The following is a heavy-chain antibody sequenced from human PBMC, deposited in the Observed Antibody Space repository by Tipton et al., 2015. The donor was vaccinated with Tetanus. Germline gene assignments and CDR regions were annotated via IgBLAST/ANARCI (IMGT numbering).Heavy chain of an antibody. J-gene: IGHJ4*02. CDR1: GFTFSSYW. Sequence: SLRLSCAASGFTFSSYWMSWVRQAPGKGLEWVANMKEDGSQKDYVDSVKDRFTISRDNAKNSLYLQMNSLSDEDTAMYYCAKVPLGRCPGDSSYPYFDYWGQEILVTVSS. V-gene: IGHV3-7*05. CDR2: MKEDGSQK. D-gene: IGHD2-21*01. CDR3: AKVPLGRCPGDSSYPYFDY.